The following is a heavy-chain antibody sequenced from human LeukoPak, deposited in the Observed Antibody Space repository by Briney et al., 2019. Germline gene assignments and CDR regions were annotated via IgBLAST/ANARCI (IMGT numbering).Heavy chain of an antibody. CDR2: IIPIFGTA. Sequence: ASAKVSCKASGGTFSSYAISWVRQAPGQGLEWMGGIIPIFGTANYAQKFQGRVTITADESTSTAYMELSSLRSEDTAVYYCARVGFLEWSAPFDYWGQGTLVTVSS. CDR3: ARVGFLEWSAPFDY. J-gene: IGHJ4*02. V-gene: IGHV1-69*13. CDR1: GGTFSSYA. D-gene: IGHD3-3*02.